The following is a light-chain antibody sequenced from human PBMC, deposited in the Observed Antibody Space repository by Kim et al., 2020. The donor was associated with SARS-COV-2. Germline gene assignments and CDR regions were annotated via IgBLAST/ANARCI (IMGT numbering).Light chain of an antibody. J-gene: IGKJ2*01. CDR1: QSVSSSY. Sequence: EIVLTQSPGTLSLSPGERATLSYRASQSVSSSYLAWYRHKPGQAPRLLIYGASSRATGIPDRFSGSGSGTDFTLTISRLEPEDFAVYFCQQYVSSPYTFGQGTKLEI. V-gene: IGKV3-20*01. CDR3: QQYVSSPYT. CDR2: GAS.